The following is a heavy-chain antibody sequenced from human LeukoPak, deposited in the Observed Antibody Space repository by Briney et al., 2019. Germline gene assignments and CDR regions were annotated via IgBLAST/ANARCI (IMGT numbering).Heavy chain of an antibody. V-gene: IGHV4-34*01. CDR2: INHSGST. J-gene: IGHJ4*02. D-gene: IGHD3-22*01. CDR1: GGSFSGYY. Sequence: PSETLSLTCAVYGGSFSGYYLSWIRQPPGKGLEWIGEINHSGSTNYNPSLKSRVTISVDTSKNQFSLKLGSVSAADTAVYYWARTDSIGYYAYWGQGTLVTVS. CDR3: ARTDSIGYYAY.